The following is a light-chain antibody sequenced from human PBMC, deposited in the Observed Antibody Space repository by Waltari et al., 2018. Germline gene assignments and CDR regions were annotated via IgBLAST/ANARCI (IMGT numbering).Light chain of an antibody. CDR2: ADT. Sequence: SYELTQPPSVSVSPGQTARIACSGDALTRHYAYWYQHKSGQAHVLVIYADTKRPSAIPERFSGSSSGAVATLTISGAQEEDEADYYCYSTDISGSLWVFGGGTKVTIL. CDR1: ALTRHY. V-gene: IGLV3-10*01. CDR3: YSTDISGSLWV. J-gene: IGLJ3*02.